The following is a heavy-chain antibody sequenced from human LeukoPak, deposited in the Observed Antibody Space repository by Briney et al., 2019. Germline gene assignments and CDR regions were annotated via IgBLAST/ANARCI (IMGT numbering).Heavy chain of an antibody. J-gene: IGHJ4*02. V-gene: IGHV1-18*01. CDR2: ISAYNGNT. D-gene: IGHD4-17*01. CDR3: ARDSDYGRLMDY. CDR1: GYSFSSYG. Sequence: ASVKVSCKASGYSFSSYGISWARQAPGQGLQWMGWISAYNGNTNYAQKFQGRVTMTTDTSTSTAYMELRSLRSDDTAVYYCARDSDYGRLMDYWGQGTLVTVSS.